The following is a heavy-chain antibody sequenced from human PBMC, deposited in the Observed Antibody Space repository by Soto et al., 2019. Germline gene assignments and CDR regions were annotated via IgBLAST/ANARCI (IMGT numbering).Heavy chain of an antibody. CDR2: IYYSGST. CDR3: ARRDYGDTFDY. J-gene: IGHJ4*02. CDR1: GGSISSYY. Sequence: SETLSLTCTVSGGSISSYYWSWIRRPPGKGLEWIGYIYYSGSTNYNPSLKSRVTISVDTSKNQFSLKLSSVTAADTAVYYCARRDYGDTFDYWGQGTLVTVSS. D-gene: IGHD4-17*01. V-gene: IGHV4-59*08.